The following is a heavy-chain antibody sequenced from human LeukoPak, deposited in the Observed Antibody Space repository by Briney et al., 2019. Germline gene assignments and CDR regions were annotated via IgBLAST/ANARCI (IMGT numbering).Heavy chain of an antibody. CDR1: GFTFSSYS. J-gene: IGHJ4*02. V-gene: IGHV3-21*01. CDR2: ISSSSSYI. D-gene: IGHD3-10*01. Sequence: PGGSLRLSCAASGFTFSSYSMNWVRQAPGKGLEWVSSISSSSSYIYYADSAKGRFTISRDNAKNSLYLQMNSLRAEDTAVYYCARVNRLMVRGVTPNYFDYWGQGTLVTVSS. CDR3: ARVNRLMVRGVTPNYFDY.